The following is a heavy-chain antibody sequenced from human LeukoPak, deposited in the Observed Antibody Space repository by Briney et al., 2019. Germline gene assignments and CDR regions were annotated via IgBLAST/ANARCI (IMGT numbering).Heavy chain of an antibody. J-gene: IGHJ6*02. CDR1: GFPFSNNA. CDR2: LGGDGQT. D-gene: IGHD6-19*01. V-gene: IGHV3-23*01. CDR3: AKDLWGWSGMDV. Sequence: GGSLRLSCAASGFPFSNNAMCWVRQAPGKGLEWVSGLGGDGQTWYAGSVKGRSTISRDNSKNMVYLQMNSLRDEDTALYYCAKDLWGWSGMDVWGQGTAVTVSS.